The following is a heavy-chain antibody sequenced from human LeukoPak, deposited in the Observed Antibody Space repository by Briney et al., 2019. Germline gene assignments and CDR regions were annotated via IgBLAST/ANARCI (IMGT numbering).Heavy chain of an antibody. Sequence: PAGSLRLSCAASGFTFSSYWMSWVRQAPGNGLERVANIKQDGSEKYYVDSVKGRFTISRDNAKNSLYLQMNSLRPEDTAVYYCARVAVRGVIGDPWGQGTLVTVSS. CDR1: GFTFSSYW. CDR3: ARVAVRGVIGDP. CDR2: IKQDGSEK. J-gene: IGHJ5*02. D-gene: IGHD3-10*01. V-gene: IGHV3-7*03.